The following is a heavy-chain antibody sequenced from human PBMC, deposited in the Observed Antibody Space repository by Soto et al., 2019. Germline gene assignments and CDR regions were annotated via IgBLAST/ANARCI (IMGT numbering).Heavy chain of an antibody. Sequence: GGSLRLSCAASGFTFSSYGMHWVRQAPGKGLEWVAVISYDGSNKYYADSVKGRFTISRDNSKNTLYLQMNSLRAEDTAVYYCEKDAPTEAARPGFDYWGQGTLVTVYS. J-gene: IGHJ4*02. CDR1: GFTFSSYG. CDR2: ISYDGSNK. V-gene: IGHV3-30*18. CDR3: EKDAPTEAARPGFDY. D-gene: IGHD6-6*01.